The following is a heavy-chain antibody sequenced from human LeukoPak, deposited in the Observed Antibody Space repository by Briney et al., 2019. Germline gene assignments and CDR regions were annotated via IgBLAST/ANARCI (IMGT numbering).Heavy chain of an antibody. CDR2: ISYDGSNK. CDR3: ASEPGYYFDY. J-gene: IGHJ4*02. D-gene: IGHD3-22*01. CDR1: GFTFSSNA. V-gene: IGHV3-30-3*01. Sequence: PGGSLRLSCAASGFTFSSNAMHWVRHAPGKGLEWVVVISYDGSNKYYADSVKGRFTISRDNSKNTLYLQMNSLRPEDTAVYYCASEPGYYFDYWGQGTLVTVSS.